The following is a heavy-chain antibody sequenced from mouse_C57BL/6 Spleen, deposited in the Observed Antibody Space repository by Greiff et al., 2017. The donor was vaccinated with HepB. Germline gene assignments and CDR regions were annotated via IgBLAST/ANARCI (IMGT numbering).Heavy chain of an antibody. V-gene: IGHV1-42*01. CDR3: ARWTTVVENYAMDY. CDR1: GYSFTGYY. D-gene: IGHD1-1*01. Sequence: VQLKQSGPELVKPGASVMISCKASGYSFTGYYMNWVKQSPEKSLEWIGEINPSTGGTTYNQKFKAKATLTVDKSSSTAYMQLKSLTSEDSAVYYCARWTTVVENYAMDYWGQGTSVTVSS. J-gene: IGHJ4*01. CDR2: INPSTGGT.